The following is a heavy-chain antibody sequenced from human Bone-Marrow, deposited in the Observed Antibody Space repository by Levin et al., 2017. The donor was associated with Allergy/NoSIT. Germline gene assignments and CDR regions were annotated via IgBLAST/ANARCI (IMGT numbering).Heavy chain of an antibody. CDR3: ARPKNYDSSGYAFDI. CDR2: IYPDDSDT. CDR1: GYRFTNYW. Sequence: ASVKVSCKGSGYRFTNYWIGWVRQMPGKGLEWMGIIYPDDSDTRYSPSFQGQVTISADKSISTAYLQWSSLKASDTAMYYCARPKNYDSSGYAFDIWGQGTMVTVSS. J-gene: IGHJ3*02. V-gene: IGHV5-51*01. D-gene: IGHD3-22*01.